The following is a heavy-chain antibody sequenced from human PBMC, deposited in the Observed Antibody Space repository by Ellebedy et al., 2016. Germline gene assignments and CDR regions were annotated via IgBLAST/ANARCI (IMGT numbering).Heavy chain of an antibody. CDR1: GFTFSSYW. Sequence: GGSLRLSXAASGFTFSSYWMSWVRQAPGKGLEWVSSISSSSSTIYYADSVKGRFTISRDNAKNSLYLQMNSLRAEDTAVYYCAREVAVAGMSFDYWGQGTLVTVSS. CDR2: ISSSSSTI. D-gene: IGHD6-19*01. CDR3: AREVAVAGMSFDY. V-gene: IGHV3-48*04. J-gene: IGHJ4*02.